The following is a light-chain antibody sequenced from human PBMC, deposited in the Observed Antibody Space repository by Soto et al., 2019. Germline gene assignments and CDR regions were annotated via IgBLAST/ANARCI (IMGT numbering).Light chain of an antibody. CDR1: QSVRSN. Sequence: EIVMTQSPATLSVSPGERATLSCRASQSVRSNLAWFQQKPGQAPRLLIYGASTRATGVPVRFSGTGSGTEFTLTVSSLQSEDFAVYYCQQYNNWPSYTFGQGTKLEIK. CDR3: QQYNNWPSYT. V-gene: IGKV3-15*01. J-gene: IGKJ2*01. CDR2: GAS.